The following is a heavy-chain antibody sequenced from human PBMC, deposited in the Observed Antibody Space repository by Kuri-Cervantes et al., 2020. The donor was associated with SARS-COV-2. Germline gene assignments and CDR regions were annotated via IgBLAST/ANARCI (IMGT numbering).Heavy chain of an antibody. J-gene: IGHJ2*01. Sequence: GESLKISCAASGFTFSSYSMNWVRQAPGKGLEWVSSISSSSYIYYADSVKGRFTISRDNAKNSLYLQMNSLRAEDTAVYYCARDERDYDFWSGYYKDENWYFDLWGRGTLVTVSS. CDR1: GFTFSSYS. CDR2: ISSSSYI. CDR3: ARDERDYDFWSGYYKDENWYFDL. D-gene: IGHD3-3*01. V-gene: IGHV3-21*01.